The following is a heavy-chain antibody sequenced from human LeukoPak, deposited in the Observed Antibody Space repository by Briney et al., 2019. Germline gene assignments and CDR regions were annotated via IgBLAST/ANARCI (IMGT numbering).Heavy chain of an antibody. Sequence: GGSLRLSCAASGFTVSSNFMTWVRQAPGKGLEWVSVIYTSGTTYYADSVKGRFTISRDNSKNTLYLQMNSLRAEDTAVYYCARDWYHAIDYWGQGTLVTVSS. V-gene: IGHV3-53*01. CDR3: ARDWYHAIDY. D-gene: IGHD2-2*01. CDR1: GFTVSSNF. CDR2: IYTSGTT. J-gene: IGHJ4*02.